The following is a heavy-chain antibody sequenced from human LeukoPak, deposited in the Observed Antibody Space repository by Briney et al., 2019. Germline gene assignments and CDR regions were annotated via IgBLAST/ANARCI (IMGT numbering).Heavy chain of an antibody. Sequence: QTGGSLRLSCAASGFTFSSYGMHWVRQAPGKGLEWVAVIWFDGSNKFYADSVKGRFTISRDNSKNTLYLQMNSLRAEDTAVYYCARAVGPFDYWGQGTLVTDSS. CDR1: GFTFSSYG. CDR3: ARAVGPFDY. D-gene: IGHD1-26*01. V-gene: IGHV3-33*08. J-gene: IGHJ4*02. CDR2: IWFDGSNK.